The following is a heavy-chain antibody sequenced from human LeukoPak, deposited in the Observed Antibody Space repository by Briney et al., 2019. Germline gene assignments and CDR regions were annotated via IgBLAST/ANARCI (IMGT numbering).Heavy chain of an antibody. Sequence: QPGGPLRLSCAASGFTFSTYWMTWVRQAPGKGLEWVASINEDGSKGSYVGSVKGRFTISRDNAQKSVYLQMNSRTAEDTAVYYCARAVTSMDGYWGQGGLVSVSS. J-gene: IGHJ4*02. V-gene: IGHV3-7*03. CDR1: GFTFSTYW. CDR2: INEDGSKG. D-gene: IGHD5-18*01. CDR3: ARAVTSMDGY.